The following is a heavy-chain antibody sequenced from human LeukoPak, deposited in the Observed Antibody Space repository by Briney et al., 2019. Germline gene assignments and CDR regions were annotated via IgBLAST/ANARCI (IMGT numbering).Heavy chain of an antibody. D-gene: IGHD6-13*01. V-gene: IGHV1-69*06. CDR1: GGTFSSYA. J-gene: IGHJ4*02. CDR3: AGQIAAAADHTPLDY. Sequence: GASVKVSCKASGGTFSSYAISWVRQAPGQGLEWMGGIIPIFGTANYAQKFQGRATITADKSTSTAYMELSSLRSEDTAVYYCAGQIAAAADHTPLDYWGQGTLVTVSS. CDR2: IIPIFGTA.